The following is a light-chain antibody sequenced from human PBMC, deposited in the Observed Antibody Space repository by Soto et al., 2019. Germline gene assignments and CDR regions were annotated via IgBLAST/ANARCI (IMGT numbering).Light chain of an antibody. V-gene: IGLV2-8*01. CDR3: SSYGGSNNLL. CDR1: RSDVGGYHY. J-gene: IGLJ2*01. Sequence: QSALTQPPSASGSPGQSVTISCTGTRSDVGGYHYVSWYQHYPGSAPKLLIYEVNRRPSGVPDRFSGSKSGNTASLTVSGLQAEDEAYYYCSSYGGSNNLLFGGGTQLTVL. CDR2: EVN.